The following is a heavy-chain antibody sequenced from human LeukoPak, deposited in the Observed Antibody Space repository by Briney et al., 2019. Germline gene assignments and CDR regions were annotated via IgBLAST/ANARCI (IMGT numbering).Heavy chain of an antibody. CDR3: ARYDFWSGYPLDY. CDR1: GGSFSGYY. V-gene: IGHV4-34*01. Sequence: SETLSLTCAVYGGSFSGYYWSWIRQPPGKGLEWIGEINHSGSTNYNPPLKSRVTISVDTSKNQFSLKLSSVTAADTAVYYCARYDFWSGYPLDYWGQGTLVTVSS. CDR2: INHSGST. D-gene: IGHD3-3*01. J-gene: IGHJ4*02.